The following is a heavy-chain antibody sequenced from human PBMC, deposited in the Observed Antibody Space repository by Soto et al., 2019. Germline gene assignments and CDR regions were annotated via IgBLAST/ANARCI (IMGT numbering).Heavy chain of an antibody. V-gene: IGHV4-34*01. CDR1: GGNFGGYY. CDR2: INHSGST. CDR3: ARGPSGDKVDY. Sequence: SETHSLTSTVQGGNFGGYYWSWIRQPPGKGLEWIGEINHSGSTNYNPSLKSRVTISADTSETQFSLKLNSVSAADTAVYYCARGPSGDKVDYWGQGIQVTVSS. D-gene: IGHD7-27*01. J-gene: IGHJ4*02.